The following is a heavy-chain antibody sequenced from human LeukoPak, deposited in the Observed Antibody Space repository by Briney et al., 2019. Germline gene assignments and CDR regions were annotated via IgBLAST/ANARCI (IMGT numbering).Heavy chain of an antibody. CDR1: GFTVSSNY. CDR3: TRQYGDKYFDY. CDR2: IYSGGST. J-gene: IGHJ4*02. Sequence: GGSVRLSCAAPGFTVSSNYMSWVRQAPGKGLEWVSLIYSGGSTYYADSVKGRFTISRDNSKNTLYLQMNSLRAEDTAVYYCTRQYGDKYFDYWGQGTLVTVSS. D-gene: IGHD4-17*01. V-gene: IGHV3-53*01.